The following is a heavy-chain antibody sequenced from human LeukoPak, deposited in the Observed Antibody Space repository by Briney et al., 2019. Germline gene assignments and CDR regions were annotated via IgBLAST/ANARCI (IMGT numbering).Heavy chain of an antibody. Sequence: SETLSLTCTVSGGSISSYYWSWIRQPPGKGLEWIGYIYYSGSTNYNPSLKSRLTISVDTSENQFSLKLSSVTAADTAVYYCARDWYSSGWYDYWGQGTLVTVSS. V-gene: IGHV4-59*01. D-gene: IGHD6-19*01. J-gene: IGHJ4*02. CDR3: ARDWYSSGWYDY. CDR1: GGSISSYY. CDR2: IYYSGST.